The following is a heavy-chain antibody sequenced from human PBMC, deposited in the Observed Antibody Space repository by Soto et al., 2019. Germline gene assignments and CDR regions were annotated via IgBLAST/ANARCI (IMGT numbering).Heavy chain of an antibody. V-gene: IGHV3-21*01. CDR2: ISSSSSYI. CDR3: ARDTLLHHNWFDP. Sequence: GGSLRLSCAASGFTFSSYSMNWVRQAPGKGLEWVSSISSSSSYIYYADSVKGRFTISRDNAKKSLYLQMNSLRAEDTAVYYCARDTLLHHNWFDPWGQGTLVTVSS. J-gene: IGHJ5*02. CDR1: GFTFSSYS.